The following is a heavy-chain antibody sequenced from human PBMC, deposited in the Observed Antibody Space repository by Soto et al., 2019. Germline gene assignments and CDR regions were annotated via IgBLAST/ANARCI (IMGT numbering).Heavy chain of an antibody. CDR3: ARDVLEEMATM. D-gene: IGHD3-3*02. J-gene: IGHJ4*02. V-gene: IGHV1-69*13. CDR1: GGTFSSYA. Sequence: WASVKVSCKASGGTFSSYAISWVRQAPGQGLEWMGGIIPIFGTANYAQKFQGRVTITADESTSTAYMELSSLRSEDTAVYYCARDVLEEMATMWGQGTRVTVSS. CDR2: IIPIFGTA.